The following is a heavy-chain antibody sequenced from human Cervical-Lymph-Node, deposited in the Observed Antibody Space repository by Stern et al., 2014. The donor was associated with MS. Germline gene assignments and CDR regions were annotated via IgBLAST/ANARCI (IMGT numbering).Heavy chain of an antibody. J-gene: IGHJ6*02. CDR1: GFTFSSYG. CDR2: ISYDGSNK. Sequence: VQLEESGGGVVQPGRSLRLSCAASGFTFSSYGLHWVRQAPGKGLEWVAVISYDGSNKDYGYSVKGRFTISRDNSKNTVYLQINSLRAEDTAVYYCAKDTSPRGYFYYGMDVWGQGTTVTVSS. D-gene: IGHD3-16*01. V-gene: IGHV3-30*18. CDR3: AKDTSPRGYFYYGMDV.